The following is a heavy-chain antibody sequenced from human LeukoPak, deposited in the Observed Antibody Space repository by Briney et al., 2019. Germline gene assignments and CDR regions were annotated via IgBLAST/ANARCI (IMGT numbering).Heavy chain of an antibody. CDR2: IYYSGTT. CDR3: ARVYSSTHNWFDT. D-gene: IGHD2-2*01. CDR1: GDSISTTSYF. Sequence: SETLSLTCTMSGDSISTTSYFWAWVRQPPGEGLEWIASIYYSGTTYYKSSLKSRVMISIERSKNHFSLNMDSLTAADTALYYCARVYSSTHNWFDTWGQGIHVTVSS. V-gene: IGHV4-39*07. J-gene: IGHJ5*02.